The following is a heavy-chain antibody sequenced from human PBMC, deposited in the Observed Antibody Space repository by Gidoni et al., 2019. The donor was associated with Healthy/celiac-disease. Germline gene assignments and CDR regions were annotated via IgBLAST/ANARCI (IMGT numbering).Heavy chain of an antibody. Sequence: QVQLVQSGAEVKKPGSSVKVSCKASGGTFRSDAISWVRQAPGQGLEWMGGIIPIFGTANYAQKFQGRVTITADKSTSTAYMELSSLRSEDTAVYYCARGGETTRPGFYGMDVWGQGTTVTVSS. CDR3: ARGGETTRPGFYGMDV. CDR1: GGTFRSDA. J-gene: IGHJ6*02. CDR2: IIPIFGTA. D-gene: IGHD2-15*01. V-gene: IGHV1-69*06.